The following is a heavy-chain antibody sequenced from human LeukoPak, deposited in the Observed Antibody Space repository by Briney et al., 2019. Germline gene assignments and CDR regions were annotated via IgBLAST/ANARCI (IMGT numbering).Heavy chain of an antibody. D-gene: IGHD2-2*01. CDR3: ARIWVAVLPADGMDV. CDR2: ISSSSSSI. CDR1: GFTFSSHW. Sequence: GGSLRLSCAASGFTFSSHWMHWVRQAPGKGLEWVSYISSSSSSIYYTDSVKGRFTISRDNAKNSLYLQMNSLRAEDTGVYYCARIWVAVLPADGMDVWGLGTTVTVSS. J-gene: IGHJ6*02. V-gene: IGHV3-48*04.